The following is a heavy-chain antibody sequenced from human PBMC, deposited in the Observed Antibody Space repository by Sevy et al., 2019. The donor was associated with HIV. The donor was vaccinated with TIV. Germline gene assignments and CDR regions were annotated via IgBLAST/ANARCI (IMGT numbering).Heavy chain of an antibody. J-gene: IGHJ6*02. CDR3: AKDINRGCDGVNCYSYYYYFYGLDV. CDR2: ISWNSRNI. V-gene: IGHV3-9*01. Sequence: GGSLRLSCAASGFPINEHAMHWVRVVPGKGLEWVSGISWNSRNIGYADSVKGRFPISRDNTRHSVYLEMHSLRPEDTALYYCAKDINRGCDGVNCYSYYYYFYGLDVWGQGTTVTVSS. D-gene: IGHD2-21*01. CDR1: GFPINEHA.